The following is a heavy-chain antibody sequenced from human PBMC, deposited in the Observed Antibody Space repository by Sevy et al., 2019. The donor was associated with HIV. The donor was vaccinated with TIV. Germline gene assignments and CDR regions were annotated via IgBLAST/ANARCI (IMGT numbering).Heavy chain of an antibody. V-gene: IGHV3-30*18. D-gene: IGHD5-18*01. CDR1: GFTFTSYG. CDR2: ISYDGSNK. J-gene: IGHJ4*02. Sequence: GGSLRLSCAASGFTFTSYGMHWVRQAPGKGLEWVAVISYDGSNKYYADSVKGRFTISRDKSKNTLYLQTNSLRAEDTAVYYCAKAPRGYSYASFFDYWGQGTLVTVSS. CDR3: AKAPRGYSYASFFDY.